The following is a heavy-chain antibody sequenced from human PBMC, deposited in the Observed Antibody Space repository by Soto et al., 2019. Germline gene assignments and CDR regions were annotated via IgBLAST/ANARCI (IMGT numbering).Heavy chain of an antibody. CDR2: INPNSGGT. Sequence: QVQLVQSGAEVKKPGASVKVSCKASGYTFTGYYMHWVRQAPGQGLEWMGWINPNSGGTNYAQKFQGWAPTTGDTSIDTAYMEVSRLGSDDTAVYYWAEGGVIRFLVAPHYSFDYWGQGTLVTVSS. V-gene: IGHV1-2*04. J-gene: IGHJ4*02. CDR3: AEGGVIRFLVAPHYSFDY. CDR1: GYTFTGYY. D-gene: IGHD3-3*01.